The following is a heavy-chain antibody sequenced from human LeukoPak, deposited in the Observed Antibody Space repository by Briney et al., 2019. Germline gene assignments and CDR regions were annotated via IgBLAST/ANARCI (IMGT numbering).Heavy chain of an antibody. Sequence: SGTLSLTCAVSGGSISSSNWWSWVRQPPGKGLEWIGEIYHSGSTNYNPSLKSRVTISVDKSKNQFSLKLSSVTAADTAVHYCAREKWFGELSANWFDPWGQGTLVTVSS. CDR2: IYHSGST. CDR3: AREKWFGELSANWFDP. D-gene: IGHD3-10*01. J-gene: IGHJ5*02. CDR1: GGSISSSNW. V-gene: IGHV4-4*02.